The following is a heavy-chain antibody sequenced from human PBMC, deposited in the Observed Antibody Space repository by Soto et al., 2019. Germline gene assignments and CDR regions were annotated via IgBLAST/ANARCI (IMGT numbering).Heavy chain of an antibody. J-gene: IGHJ6*02. CDR2: ISADTDKS. D-gene: IGHD2-15*01. Sequence: QVQLVQSGVEVKKPGASMKVSCKSSGYTLTSYGISWVRHAPGQGLEWMGWISADTDKSNYAQKFQGRITMTTDTSTSTTAMELRSLRTDDTAVYYCARVGSLGSCKYYYGMDVWGQGTTVTVSS. CDR1: GYTLTSYG. CDR3: ARVGSLGSCKYYYGMDV. V-gene: IGHV1-18*01.